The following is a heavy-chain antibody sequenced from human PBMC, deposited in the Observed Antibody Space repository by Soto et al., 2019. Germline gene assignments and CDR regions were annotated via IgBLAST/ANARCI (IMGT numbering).Heavy chain of an antibody. CDR1: GYTFASCG. D-gene: IGHD3-22*01. CDR3: ARVKTSGYHNWFDP. J-gene: IGHJ5*02. V-gene: IGHV1-18*01. Sequence: GASVKVCWEASGYTFASCGRRWVQHSTGQGLEWMGWISAYNGNTNYAQKFQGRVTMTTDTSTSTAYMELRSLRSDDTAVYYCARVKTSGYHNWFDPWGQGTLVTVSS. CDR2: ISAYNGNT.